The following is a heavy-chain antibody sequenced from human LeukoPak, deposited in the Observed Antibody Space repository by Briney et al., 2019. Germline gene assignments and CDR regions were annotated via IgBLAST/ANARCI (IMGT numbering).Heavy chain of an antibody. CDR3: ARQGFYCSGGSCSFGWFDP. CDR1: GYSFTSYW. Sequence: GESLKISCKGSGYSFTSYWIGWVRQMPGKGLEWMGIIYPGDSDTRYSPSFQGQVTISADKSISTAYLQWSSLKASDTAMYYCARQGFYCSGGSCSFGWFDPWGQGTLVTVSS. V-gene: IGHV5-51*01. D-gene: IGHD2-15*01. CDR2: IYPGDSDT. J-gene: IGHJ5*02.